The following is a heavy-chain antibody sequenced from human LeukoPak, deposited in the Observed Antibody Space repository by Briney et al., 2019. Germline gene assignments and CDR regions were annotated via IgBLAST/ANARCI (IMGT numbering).Heavy chain of an antibody. CDR1: GGSIRSDNYY. J-gene: IGHJ4*02. D-gene: IGHD3-10*01. Sequence: PSQTLSLTCTVSGGSIRSDNYYWNWIRQHPGKGLEWIGNIYYSGSTYYNPSLKSRVTLVVDTSKNQFSLQLTSVSTADTAAYYCARLYGSGKNYFDYWGQGTLVTVSS. CDR3: ARLYGSGKNYFDY. CDR2: IYYSGST. V-gene: IGHV4-31*03.